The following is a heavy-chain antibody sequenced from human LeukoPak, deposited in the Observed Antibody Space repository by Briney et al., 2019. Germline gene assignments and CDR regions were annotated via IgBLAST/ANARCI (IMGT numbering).Heavy chain of an antibody. Sequence: ASVKVSCNSSAYTLSGYYMHWVRQAPGQGLEWMGWINPKSGVTNYAQKFQGRVTMTWDTSINTTFMELSRPRSDDTAVYYCARRIAVAGSPVYYFDYWGQGTLVTVSS. J-gene: IGHJ4*02. CDR3: ARRIAVAGSPVYYFDY. CDR1: AYTLSGYY. CDR2: INPKSGVT. V-gene: IGHV1-2*02. D-gene: IGHD6-19*01.